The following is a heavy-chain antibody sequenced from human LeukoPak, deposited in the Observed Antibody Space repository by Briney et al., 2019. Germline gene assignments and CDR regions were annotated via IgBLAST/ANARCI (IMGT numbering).Heavy chain of an antibody. Sequence: SETLSLTCTVSGGSISSGGYYWSWIRQHPGKGLEWIGYIYYSGSTYYNPSLKSRVTISVDTSKNQFSLKLSSVTAADTAVYYCARDLGHYGSGSYHFDVGFDPWGQGTLVTVSS. CDR1: GGSISSGGYY. J-gene: IGHJ5*02. CDR3: ARDLGHYGSGSYHFDVGFDP. CDR2: IYYSGST. D-gene: IGHD3-10*01. V-gene: IGHV4-31*03.